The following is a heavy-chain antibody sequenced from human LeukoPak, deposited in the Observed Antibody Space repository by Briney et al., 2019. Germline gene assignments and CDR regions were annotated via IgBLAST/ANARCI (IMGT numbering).Heavy chain of an antibody. Sequence: GGSLRPSCAASGFTFSSYWMSWVRQAPGKGLEWVANIKQDGSEKYYVDSVKGRFTISRDNAKNSLYLQMNSLRAEDTAVYYCARAPGYSYGYGYYFDYWGQGTLVTVSS. CDR1: GFTFSSYW. J-gene: IGHJ4*02. V-gene: IGHV3-7*01. CDR3: ARAPGYSYGYGYYFDY. CDR2: IKQDGSEK. D-gene: IGHD5-18*01.